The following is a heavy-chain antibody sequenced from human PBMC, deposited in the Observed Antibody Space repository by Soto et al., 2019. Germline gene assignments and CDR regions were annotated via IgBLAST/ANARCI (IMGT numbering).Heavy chain of an antibody. CDR2: ISGSVGIT. J-gene: IGHJ5*02. CDR1: GFTFSSYA. Sequence: EVQLLESGGGLVQPGGSLRLSCAASGFTFSSYAMSWVRQAPGKGLEWVLAISGSVGITYYADSVKGRFTISRDNSNDTLYLQMNSLRSEDTAVYYCARRVVVVVAATGRWFDPWGQGTLVTVSS. V-gene: IGHV3-23*01. CDR3: ARRVVVVVAATGRWFDP. D-gene: IGHD2-15*01.